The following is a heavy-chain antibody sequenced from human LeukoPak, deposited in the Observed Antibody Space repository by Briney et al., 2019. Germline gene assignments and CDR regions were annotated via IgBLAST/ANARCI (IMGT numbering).Heavy chain of an antibody. CDR3: ATLPYSIAAADFDY. V-gene: IGHV1-24*01. D-gene: IGHD6-13*01. Sequence: EASVKVSCKVSGYTLTELSMHWVRQAPGKGLEWMGGFDPEDGETIYAQKFQGRVTMTEDTSTDTAYRELSSLRSEDTAVYYCATLPYSIAAADFDYWGQGTLVTVSS. CDR2: FDPEDGET. CDR1: GYTLTELS. J-gene: IGHJ4*02.